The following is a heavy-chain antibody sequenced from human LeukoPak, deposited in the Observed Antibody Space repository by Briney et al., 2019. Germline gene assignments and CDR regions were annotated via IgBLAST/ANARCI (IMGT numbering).Heavy chain of an antibody. CDR3: ARAGCSGGSCYSDY. J-gene: IGHJ4*02. D-gene: IGHD2-15*01. CDR1: GYSISSGYY. Sequence: SETLSLTCTVSGYSISSGYYWGWIRQPPGKGLEWIGYIYYSGNTYYNPSLESRITISVDTSQNQFSLKLISVTAADTAVYYCARAGCSGGSCYSDYWGQGTLVTVSS. V-gene: IGHV4-38-2*02. CDR2: IYYSGNT.